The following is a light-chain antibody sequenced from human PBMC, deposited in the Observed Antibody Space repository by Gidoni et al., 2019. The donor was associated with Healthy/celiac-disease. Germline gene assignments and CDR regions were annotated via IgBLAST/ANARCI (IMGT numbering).Light chain of an antibody. J-gene: IGKJ1*01. V-gene: IGKV1-39*01. CDR1: QSISSY. CDR2: AAS. CDR3: QQSYSTLWT. Sequence: DIQMTQSPSSLSASVGDRVTITCRASQSISSYLNWYQQKQEKAPKLMIYAASSLQSGVPSRFSGSGSGTDFTLTISSLQPEDFATYYCQQSYSTLWTFGQGTKVEIK.